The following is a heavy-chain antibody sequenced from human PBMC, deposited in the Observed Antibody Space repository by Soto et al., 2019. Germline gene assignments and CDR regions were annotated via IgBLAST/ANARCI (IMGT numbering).Heavy chain of an antibody. CDR3: ARNYYDSSGYYKIHYYFDY. V-gene: IGHV4-39*07. J-gene: IGHJ4*02. CDR1: GGSISRNNNY. CDR2: LYYSDYT. Sequence: SETLSLTCSVSGGSISRNNNYWGWIRQPPGKGLEWIGSLYYSDYTDSNPSLRSRVTISVDTSKNQFSLKLSSVTAADTAVYYCARNYYDSSGYYKIHYYFDYWGQGTLVTVSS. D-gene: IGHD3-22*01.